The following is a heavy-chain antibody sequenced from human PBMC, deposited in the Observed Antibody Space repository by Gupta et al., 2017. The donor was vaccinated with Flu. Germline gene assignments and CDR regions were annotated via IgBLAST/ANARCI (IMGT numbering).Heavy chain of an antibody. CDR3: ARDVGGYDGDN. CDR1: GFTFSPYD. D-gene: IGHD5-12*01. V-gene: IGHV3-48*03. J-gene: IGHJ4*02. CDR2: IRSSGNTM. Sequence: DVQLVESGGGLVQPGGSLSLSCAASGFTFSPYDMNWVRQAPGKGLEWVSYIRSSGNTMYYADSVKGRFTISRDNAKNSLYLQMNSLRAEDTAVYYCARDVGGYDGDNWGQGTLVTVSS.